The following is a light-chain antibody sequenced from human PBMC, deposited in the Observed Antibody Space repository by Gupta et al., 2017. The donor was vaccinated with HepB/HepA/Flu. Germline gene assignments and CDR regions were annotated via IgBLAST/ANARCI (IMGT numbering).Light chain of an antibody. CDR1: QSLVKSNGYNY. V-gene: IGKV2-28*01. CDR2: LGS. Sequence: IEASHSPLSLPLTPGEAAASSCRSSQSLVKSNGYNYLDWYLQKPGQSPQLLIYLGSNRASGVPDRFSGSGSGTDFTLKISRVEADDVGVYYCKQAFQSPRTFGQGTKVEIK. CDR3: KQAFQSPRT. J-gene: IGKJ2*02.